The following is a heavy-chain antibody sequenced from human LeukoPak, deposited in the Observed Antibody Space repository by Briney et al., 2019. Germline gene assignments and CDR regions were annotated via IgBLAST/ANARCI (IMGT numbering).Heavy chain of an antibody. CDR3: AREYCSSTSCLNWFDP. D-gene: IGHD2-2*01. CDR2: IYYSGST. J-gene: IGHJ5*02. V-gene: IGHV4-59*01. Sequence: SETLSLTCTVSGVSISSYYWSWIRQPPGKELEWIGYIYYSGSTNYNPSLKSRVTISVDTSKNQFSLKLSSVTAADTAVYYCAREYCSSTSCLNWFDPWGQGTLVTVSS. CDR1: GVSISSYY.